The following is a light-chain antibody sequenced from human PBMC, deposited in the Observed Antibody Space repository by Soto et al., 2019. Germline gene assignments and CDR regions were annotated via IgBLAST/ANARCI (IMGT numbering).Light chain of an antibody. Sequence: QPVLTQPPSVSGAPGQRVTISCTGSSSNIGAGSDVYWYQQLPGTAPKLLIYGNNNRPSGVPDRFSGSKSGTSGSLAITGLQAEDEADYYCQSYDSSLSGWVFGGGTKVTVL. V-gene: IGLV1-40*01. J-gene: IGLJ3*02. CDR1: SSNIGAGSD. CDR3: QSYDSSLSGWV. CDR2: GNN.